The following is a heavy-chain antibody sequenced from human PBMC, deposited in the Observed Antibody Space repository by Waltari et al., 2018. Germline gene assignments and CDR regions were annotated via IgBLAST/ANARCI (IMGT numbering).Heavy chain of an antibody. Sequence: QVQLVQSGAEVKKPGSSVKVSCKASGGTFSSYAISWVRQAPGQGLEWMGGIIPIFGTANYGQKFQGRVTITADESTSTAYMELSSLRSEDTAVYYCARDNSYYYDSSGYSGDAFDIWGQGTMVTVSS. D-gene: IGHD3-22*01. J-gene: IGHJ3*02. CDR3: ARDNSYYYDSSGYSGDAFDI. V-gene: IGHV1-69*01. CDR1: GGTFSSYA. CDR2: IIPIFGTA.